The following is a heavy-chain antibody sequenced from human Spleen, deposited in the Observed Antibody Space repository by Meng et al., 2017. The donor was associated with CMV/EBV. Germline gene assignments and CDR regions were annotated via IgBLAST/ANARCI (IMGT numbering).Heavy chain of an antibody. CDR1: SNW. CDR3: ARIERRRILKYCGSDCSTTDY. V-gene: IGHV4-4*02. D-gene: IGHD2-21*02. CDR2: IYHSGST. Sequence: SNWWTGVRQVTGKGLEWIGEIYHSGSTNYNTSLKSRVTISVDKFKNQFSLKLGSVTAADTAVYYCARIERRRILKYCGSDCSTTDYWGQGTLVTVSS. J-gene: IGHJ4*02.